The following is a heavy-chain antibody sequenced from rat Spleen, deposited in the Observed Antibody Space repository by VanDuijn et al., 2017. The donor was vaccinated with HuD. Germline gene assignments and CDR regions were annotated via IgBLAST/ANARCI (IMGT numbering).Heavy chain of an antibody. D-gene: IGHD1-2*01. CDR2: ISYDGSHT. Sequence: EGHLVESGGGLVQPGRSLKLSCAASGFTFSNYGMAWVRQAPTKGLEWVATISYDGSHTYYRDSVKGRFSISRDNARSTLSLQMDSLRSEDTATYYCARRLYDYFDYWGQGVMVTVSS. CDR3: ARRLYDYFDY. V-gene: IGHV5-29*01. CDR1: GFTFSNYG. J-gene: IGHJ2*01.